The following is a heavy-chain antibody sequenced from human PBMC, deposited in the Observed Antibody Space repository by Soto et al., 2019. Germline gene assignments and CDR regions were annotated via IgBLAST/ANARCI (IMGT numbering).Heavy chain of an antibody. Sequence: PSETLSLTCTVSGDSISSGGYYWSWIRQHPGKGLEWIGYIYYGGSTYNNPSLKGRPTISVDTPKNQFSLKVSSVTAADTAVYFCARDRSRGYGRFDYWGQGTLVTVSS. CDR1: GDSISSGGYY. CDR3: ARDRSRGYGRFDY. J-gene: IGHJ4*02. V-gene: IGHV4-31*03. CDR2: IYYGGST. D-gene: IGHD5-12*01.